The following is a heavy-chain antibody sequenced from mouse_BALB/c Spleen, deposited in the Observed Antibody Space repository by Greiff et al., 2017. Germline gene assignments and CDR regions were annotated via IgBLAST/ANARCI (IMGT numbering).Heavy chain of an antibody. V-gene: IGHV1-80*01. J-gene: IGHJ2*01. CDR3: AMGYDYVFDY. Sequence: QLQQSGAELVRPGSSVKISCKASGYAFSSYWMNWVKQRPGQGLEWIGQIYPGDGDTNYNGKFKGKATLTADKSSSTAYMQLSSLTSEDSAVYFCAMGYDYVFDYWGQGTTLTVSS. D-gene: IGHD2-4*01. CDR1: GYAFSSYW. CDR2: IYPGDGDT.